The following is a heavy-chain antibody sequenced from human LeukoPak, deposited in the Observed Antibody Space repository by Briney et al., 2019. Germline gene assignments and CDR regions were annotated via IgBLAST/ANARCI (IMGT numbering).Heavy chain of an antibody. CDR3: ARSVTTVTPGYYYGMDV. CDR1: GFTSSNYW. V-gene: IGHV3-30-3*01. J-gene: IGHJ6*02. CDR2: ISYDGSNK. Sequence: PGGSLRLSCAASGFTSSNYWMTWVRQAPGKGLEWVAVISYDGSNKYYVDSVKGRFTISRDNSKNTLYLQMNSLRAEDTAVYYCARSVTTVTPGYYYGMDVWGQGTTVTVSS. D-gene: IGHD4-17*01.